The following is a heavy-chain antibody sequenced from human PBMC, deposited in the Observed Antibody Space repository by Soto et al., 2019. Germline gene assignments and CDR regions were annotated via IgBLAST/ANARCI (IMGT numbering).Heavy chain of an antibody. Sequence: QLQLQESGPGLVKPSETLSLTCTVSGGSISSSSYYWGWIRQPPGKGLEWIGSIYYSGSTYYNPSLKSRVTISVDTSKNQFSLKLSSVTAADTAVYYRAKGIVKPRGDHFDYWGQGTLVTVSS. CDR3: AKGIVKPRGDHFDY. J-gene: IGHJ4*02. CDR2: IYYSGST. D-gene: IGHD2-15*01. CDR1: GGSISSSSYY. V-gene: IGHV4-39*01.